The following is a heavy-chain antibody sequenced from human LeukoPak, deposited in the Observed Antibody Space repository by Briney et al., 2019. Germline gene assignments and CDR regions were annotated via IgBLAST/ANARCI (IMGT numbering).Heavy chain of an antibody. V-gene: IGHV4-4*07. CDR3: ARDTVYYYYYMDV. Sequence: SETLSFTCTVAGGSISSYYWSWIRQPAGRGLEWIGRIYTSGSTNYNPSLKSRVTMSVDTSKNQFSLKLSSVTAADTDVYYCARDTVYYYYYMDVWGKGTTVTISS. CDR1: GGSISSYY. J-gene: IGHJ6*03. CDR2: IYTSGST. D-gene: IGHD4-11*01.